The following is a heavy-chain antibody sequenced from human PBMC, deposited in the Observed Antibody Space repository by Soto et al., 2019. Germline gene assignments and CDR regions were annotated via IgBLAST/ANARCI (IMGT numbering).Heavy chain of an antibody. CDR1: GFTFSSYS. Sequence: PGGSXRLSCAASGFTFSSYSMNWVRQAPGKGLEWVSHISSSSSTIYYADSVKGRFTISRDNAKNSLYLQMNSLRAEDTAVYYCARDSDDFWSGYYNGGNLGIYYYYMDVWGKGTTVTVSS. CDR2: ISSSSSTI. V-gene: IGHV3-48*01. CDR3: ARDSDDFWSGYYNGGNLGIYYYYMDV. D-gene: IGHD3-3*01. J-gene: IGHJ6*03.